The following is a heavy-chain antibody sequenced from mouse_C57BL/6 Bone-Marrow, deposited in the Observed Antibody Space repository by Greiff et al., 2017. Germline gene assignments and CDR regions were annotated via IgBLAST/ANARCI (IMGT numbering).Heavy chain of an antibody. J-gene: IGHJ3*01. CDR2: ISDGGSYT. V-gene: IGHV5-4*01. CDR3: ARDIYYYGSLFAY. CDR1: GFTFSSYA. D-gene: IGHD1-1*01. Sequence: EVQLVESGGGLVKPGGSLKLSCAASGFTFSSYAMSWVRQTPEKRLEWVATISDGGSYTYYPDNVKGRFTISRDNAKKNLYLQMSHLKSEDTAMYYCARDIYYYGSLFAYWGQGTLVTVSA.